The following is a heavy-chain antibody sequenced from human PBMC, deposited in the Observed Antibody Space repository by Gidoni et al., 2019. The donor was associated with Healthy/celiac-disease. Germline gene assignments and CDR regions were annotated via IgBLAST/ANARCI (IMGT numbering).Heavy chain of an antibody. J-gene: IGHJ4*02. CDR2: INHSGST. CDR3: ARGGDIYGSGSYLNN. CDR1: GGSFSGYY. D-gene: IGHD3-10*01. V-gene: IGHV4-34*01. Sequence: QVQLQQWGAGLLKPSETLSLTCAVYGGSFSGYYWSWIRQPPGKGLEWIGEINHSGSTNYNPSLKSRVTISVDTSKNQFSLKLSSVTAADTAVYYCARGGDIYGSGSYLNNWGQGTLVTVSS.